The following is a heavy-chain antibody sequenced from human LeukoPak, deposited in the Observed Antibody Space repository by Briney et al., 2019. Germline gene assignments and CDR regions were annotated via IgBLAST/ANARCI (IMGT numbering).Heavy chain of an antibody. D-gene: IGHD3-16*01. V-gene: IGHV3-21*01. CDR3: ASVFGGVTDY. CDR1: GFTFSSYS. Sequence: GGSLRLSCAASGFTFSSYSMNWVRQAPGKGLEWVSSISSSSSYIYYADSVKGRFTISRDNAKNSLYLQMNSLRAEDTAVYYCASVFGGVTDYWGQGTLVTVSS. J-gene: IGHJ4*02. CDR2: ISSSSSYI.